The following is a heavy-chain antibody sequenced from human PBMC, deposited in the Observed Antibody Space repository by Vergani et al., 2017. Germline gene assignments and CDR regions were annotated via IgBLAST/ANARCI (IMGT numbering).Heavy chain of an antibody. CDR3: ARDQVPAAIRLNVGNYMDV. CDR1: GFTFSTYA. V-gene: IGHV3-23*01. Sequence: EVQLLESGGSLKQPGGSVRLSCAASGFTFSTYAMHWVRQAPGKGLEWVSALTGGGGSTYYADSFKGRFIISRDNSRDTLYLQMNSLRPEDTATYYCARDQVPAAIRLNVGNYMDVWGKGTTVIVSS. CDR2: LTGGGGST. J-gene: IGHJ6*03. D-gene: IGHD2-2*02.